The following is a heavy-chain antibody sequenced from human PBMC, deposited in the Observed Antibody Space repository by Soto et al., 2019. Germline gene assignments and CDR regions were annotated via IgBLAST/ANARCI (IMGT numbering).Heavy chain of an antibody. CDR1: GGSISSYY. J-gene: IGHJ6*03. D-gene: IGHD2-2*02. V-gene: IGHV4-59*01. Sequence: SETLSLTCTVSGGSISSYYWSWIRQPPGKGLEWIGYIYYSGSTNYNPSLKSRVTISVDTSKNQFSLKLSSVTAADTAVYYCARAPPGYCSSTSCYKVGYYYYYMDVWGKGTTVTVSS. CDR2: IYYSGST. CDR3: ARAPPGYCSSTSCYKVGYYYYYMDV.